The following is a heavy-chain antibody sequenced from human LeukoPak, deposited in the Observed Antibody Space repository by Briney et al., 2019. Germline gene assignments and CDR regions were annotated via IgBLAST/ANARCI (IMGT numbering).Heavy chain of an antibody. V-gene: IGHV3-53*01. CDR1: GFTVSSNY. D-gene: IGHD3-10*01. J-gene: IGHJ4*02. CDR3: AKDGVPSRWFGRNYFDY. CDR2: IYKNAIT. Sequence: GGSLRLSCAASGFTVSSNYMTWVRQAPGKGLEWVSVIYKNAITYYADTVKGRFTISRDNSKNTLYLQMNSLRADDTAVYYCAKDGVPSRWFGRNYFDYWGQGTLVTVSS.